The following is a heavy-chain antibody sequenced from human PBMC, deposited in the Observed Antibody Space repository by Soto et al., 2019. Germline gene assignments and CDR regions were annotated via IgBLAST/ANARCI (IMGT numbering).Heavy chain of an antibody. J-gene: IGHJ6*02. CDR2: ISWNSGSI. D-gene: IGHD1-26*01. Sequence: PGGSLRLSCAASGFTFDDYAMHWVRQAPGKGLEWVSGISWNSGSIGYADSVKGRFTISRDNAKNSLYLQMNSLRAEDTALYYCAKATSSGSFDYYYGMDVWGQGTTVTVSS. CDR1: GFTFDDYA. CDR3: AKATSSGSFDYYYGMDV. V-gene: IGHV3-9*01.